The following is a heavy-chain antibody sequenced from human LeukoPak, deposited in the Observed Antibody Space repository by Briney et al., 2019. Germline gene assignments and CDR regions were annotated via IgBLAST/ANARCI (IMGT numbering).Heavy chain of an antibody. V-gene: IGHV3-48*03. J-gene: IGHJ4*02. Sequence: PRGSLRLSCAASGFTFSSYEMNWVRQAPGKGLEWVSYISSSGSTIYYADSVKGRFTISRDNAKNSLYLQMNSLRAEDTAVYYCAREPPTIIAAAGTVDYWGQGTLVTVSS. D-gene: IGHD6-13*01. CDR1: GFTFSSYE. CDR3: AREPPTIIAAAGTVDY. CDR2: ISSSGSTI.